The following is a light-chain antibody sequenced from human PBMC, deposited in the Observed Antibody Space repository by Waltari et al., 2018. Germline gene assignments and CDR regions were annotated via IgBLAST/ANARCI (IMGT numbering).Light chain of an antibody. V-gene: IGLV1-40*01. CDR3: QSYDSSLSGSV. CDR2: GNS. Sequence: QSVLTQPPSVSGPPGQRVTIPCTGSSSNIGAGDAVQRYQQLPGTAPKLLIYGNSNRPSGVPDRFSGAKSGTSASLAITGLQAEDEADYYCQSYDSSLSGSVFGGGTKLTVL. J-gene: IGLJ3*02. CDR1: SSNIGAGDA.